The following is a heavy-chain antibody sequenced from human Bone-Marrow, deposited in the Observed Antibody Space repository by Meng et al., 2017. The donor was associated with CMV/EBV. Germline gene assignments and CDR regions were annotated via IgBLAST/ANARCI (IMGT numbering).Heavy chain of an antibody. CDR3: AIAPYYDFWSGYYTGNWFDP. Sequence: GESLKISCAASGFTFSSYEMHWVCQAPGKGLEWVSYISSSGSTIYYADSVKGRFTISRDNAKNSLYLQMNSLRAEDTAVYYCAIAPYYDFWSGYYTGNWFDPWGQGALVTVSS. CDR1: GFTFSSYE. D-gene: IGHD3-3*01. V-gene: IGHV3-48*03. CDR2: ISSSGSTI. J-gene: IGHJ5*02.